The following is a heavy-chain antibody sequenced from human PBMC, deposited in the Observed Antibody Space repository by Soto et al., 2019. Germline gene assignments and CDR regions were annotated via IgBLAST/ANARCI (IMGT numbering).Heavy chain of an antibody. CDR2: IGSSSSYT. V-gene: IGHV3-11*06. Sequence: PGGSLRLSCAASGFTFSDYYMSWIRQAPGKGLEWVSYIGSSSSYTNYADSVKGRFTISRDNAKNSLYLQMNSLRAEDTAVYYCARVHRHYDSSGYVDYWGQGTLVTVSS. CDR3: ARVHRHYDSSGYVDY. D-gene: IGHD3-22*01. CDR1: GFTFSDYY. J-gene: IGHJ4*02.